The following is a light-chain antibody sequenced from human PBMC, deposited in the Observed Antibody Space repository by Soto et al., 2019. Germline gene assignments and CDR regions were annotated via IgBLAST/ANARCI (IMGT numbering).Light chain of an antibody. CDR2: RNN. V-gene: IGLV1-47*01. J-gene: IGLJ1*01. Sequence: QSVLTQPPSASGTPGQRVTISCSGSSSNVGRNYVYWYQQLPGAAPKLLIYRNNQRPSGVPDRFSGSKSDTSASLAISGLRSEDEADYYCAAWDDSLSGAYVFGTGTKLTVL. CDR3: AAWDDSLSGAYV. CDR1: SSNVGRNY.